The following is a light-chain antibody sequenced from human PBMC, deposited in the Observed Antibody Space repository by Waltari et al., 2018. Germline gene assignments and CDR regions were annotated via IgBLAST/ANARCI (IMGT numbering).Light chain of an antibody. V-gene: IGLV1-47*01. J-gene: IGLJ3*02. Sequence: QSVLTQPPSASGTPGQRVTISCSGSSSNIGSNYVYWYQQLPGTAPKLLIYRNNPRPPGVPDRFSGSKSGTSASLAISGLRSEDEADYYCAAWDDSLSGPEFGGGTKLTVL. CDR1: SSNIGSNY. CDR3: AAWDDSLSGPE. CDR2: RNN.